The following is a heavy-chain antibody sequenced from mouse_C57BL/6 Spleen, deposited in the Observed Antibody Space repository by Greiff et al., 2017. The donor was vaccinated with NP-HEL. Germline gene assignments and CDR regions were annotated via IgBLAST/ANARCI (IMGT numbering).Heavy chain of an antibody. D-gene: IGHD2-4*01. CDR1: GYTFTSYW. CDR2: IDPANGNT. Sequence: VQLQQPGAELVKPGASVKLSCKASGYTFTSYWMHWVKQRPGRGLEWIGRIDPANGNTKYAPKFQGKATITADTSSNTAYLQLSSLTSEDTAIYYCAVDDYDGFAYWGQGTLVTVSA. V-gene: IGHV14-3*01. J-gene: IGHJ3*01. CDR3: AVDDYDGFAY.